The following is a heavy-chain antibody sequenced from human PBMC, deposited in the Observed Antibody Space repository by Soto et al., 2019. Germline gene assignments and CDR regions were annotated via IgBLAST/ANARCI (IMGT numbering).Heavy chain of an antibody. Sequence: EVQLVESGGGLVQPGGSLRLSCAASGLTVSSNYMSWVRQAPGKGLEWVSVIYSGGSTYYADSVKGRFTISRDNSKNTLYLQMNSLRAEDTAVYYSATAHRSGWWSLDYWGQGTLVTVSS. V-gene: IGHV3-66*01. CDR1: GLTVSSNY. CDR3: ATAHRSGWWSLDY. D-gene: IGHD6-19*01. J-gene: IGHJ4*02. CDR2: IYSGGST.